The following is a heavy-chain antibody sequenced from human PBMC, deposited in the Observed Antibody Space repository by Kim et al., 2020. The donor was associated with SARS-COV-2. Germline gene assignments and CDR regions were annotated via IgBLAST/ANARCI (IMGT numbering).Heavy chain of an antibody. J-gene: IGHJ5*02. CDR1: GFTFSSYA. V-gene: IGHV3-23*01. CDR3: AKELYSSGWYGEVDP. Sequence: GGSLRLSCAASGFTFSSYAMSWVRQAPGKGLEWVSAISGSGGSTFYADSVKGRFTISRDNSKNTLYLQMNSLRAEDTAVYYCAKELYSSGWYGEVDPWGQGTLVTVSS. D-gene: IGHD6-19*01. CDR2: ISGSGGST.